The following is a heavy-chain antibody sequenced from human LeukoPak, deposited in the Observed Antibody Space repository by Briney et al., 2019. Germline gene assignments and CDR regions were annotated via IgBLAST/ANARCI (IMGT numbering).Heavy chain of an antibody. J-gene: IGHJ3*02. Sequence: SETLSLTPTVSVGTIRRYYWSWIPQPPGKGLEWIAYIDYSGSTNYNPSLKSRLTISLDASKNQFSLKLSSVTAADTAVYYCARDRRRDLLHAFDIWGQGTMVTVSS. CDR2: IDYSGST. CDR3: ARDRRRDLLHAFDI. V-gene: IGHV4-59*01. D-gene: IGHD1-26*01. CDR1: VGTIRRYY.